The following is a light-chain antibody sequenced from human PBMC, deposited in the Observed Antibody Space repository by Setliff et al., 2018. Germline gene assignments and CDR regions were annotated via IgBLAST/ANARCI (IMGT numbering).Light chain of an antibody. J-gene: IGLJ2*01. CDR2: VNI. CDR1: SSNIGAGQD. V-gene: IGLV1-40*01. Sequence: QSALAQPPSVSGAPGQRVTLSCAGNSSNIGAGQDVHWYQHLPGTAPKLLISVNINRPSGVPDRFFGSRSATSASLVITALQPEDEGDYYCQSYDIRLSASGFGGGTKVTVL. CDR3: QSYDIRLSASG.